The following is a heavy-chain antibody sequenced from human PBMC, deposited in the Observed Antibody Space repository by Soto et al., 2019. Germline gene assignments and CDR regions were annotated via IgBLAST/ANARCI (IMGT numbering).Heavy chain of an antibody. CDR2: IYYSGST. D-gene: IGHD3-9*01. CDR1: GGSISSSSYY. V-gene: IGHV4-39*07. Sequence: PSETLSLTCTVSGGSISSSSYYWGWIRQPPGKGLEWIGNIYYSGSTYYNPSLKSRVTISVYTSKNQFSLKLSSVTAADTAVYYCARGPYYDILTGPSFDYWGQGTLVTVSS. J-gene: IGHJ4*02. CDR3: ARGPYYDILTGPSFDY.